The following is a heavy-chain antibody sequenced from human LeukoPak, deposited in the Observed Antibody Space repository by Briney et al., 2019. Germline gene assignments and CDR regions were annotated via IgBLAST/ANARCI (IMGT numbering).Heavy chain of an antibody. CDR3: ARAGGRSSWFYYYMDV. CDR1: GGSISSYY. CDR2: IYYSGST. D-gene: IGHD6-6*01. Sequence: PSETLSLTCTVSGGSISSYYWSWTRQPPGKGLEWIGYIYYSGSTNYNPSLKSRVTISVDTSKNQFSLKLSSVTAADTAVYYCARAGGRSSWFYYYMDVWGKGTTVTVSS. V-gene: IGHV4-59*08. J-gene: IGHJ6*03.